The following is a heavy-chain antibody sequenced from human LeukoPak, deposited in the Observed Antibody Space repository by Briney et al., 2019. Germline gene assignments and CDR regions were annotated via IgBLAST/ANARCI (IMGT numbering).Heavy chain of an antibody. V-gene: IGHV4-61*08. J-gene: IGHJ4*02. CDR1: GGSISSGDYY. Sequence: SETLSLTCTVSGGSISSGDYYWSWIRQPPGKGLEWLGYIHYSGSTNYNPSLKSRVTISVDTSKNQFSLKLSSVTAADTALYYCARATAGTGYYFDYWGQGTLVTVSS. CDR2: IHYSGST. CDR3: ARATAGTGYYFDY. D-gene: IGHD6-13*01.